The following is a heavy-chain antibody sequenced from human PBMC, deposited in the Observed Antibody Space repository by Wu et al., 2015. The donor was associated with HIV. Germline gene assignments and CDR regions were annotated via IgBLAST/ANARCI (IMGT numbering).Heavy chain of an antibody. CDR1: GGTFSSYA. Sequence: QVQLVQSGAEVKKPGSSVKVSCKASGGTFSSYAISWVRQAPGQGLEWMGWISAYNGNTNYAQKLQGRVTMTTDTSTSTAYMELRSLRSDDTAVYYCARDWSDGMTTVKSFDYWGQGTLVTVSS. D-gene: IGHD4-11*01. V-gene: IGHV1-18*01. CDR3: ARDWSDGMTTVKSFDY. J-gene: IGHJ4*02. CDR2: ISAYNGNT.